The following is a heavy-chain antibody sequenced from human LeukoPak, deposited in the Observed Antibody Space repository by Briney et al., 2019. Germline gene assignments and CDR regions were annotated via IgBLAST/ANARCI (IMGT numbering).Heavy chain of an antibody. Sequence: SQTLSLTCAISGDSVSSNSAAWNWIRQSPSRGLEWLGRTYYRSKWYNDYAVSVKSRITINPDTSKNQFSLKLNSVTAADTAVYYCARDMFDSGAVASRGGWWNWGQGTLVTVSS. V-gene: IGHV6-1*01. CDR1: GDSVSSNSAA. D-gene: IGHD6-19*01. CDR3: ARDMFDSGAVASRGGWWN. CDR2: TYYRSKWYN. J-gene: IGHJ4*02.